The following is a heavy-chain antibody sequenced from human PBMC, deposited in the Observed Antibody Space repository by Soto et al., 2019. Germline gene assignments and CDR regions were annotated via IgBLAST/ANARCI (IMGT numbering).Heavy chain of an antibody. CDR2: MNPDSGHA. CDR3: ARRPHCSGGICYYGLDN. D-gene: IGHD2-15*01. Sequence: QVQLVQSGAEVKKPGASVKVSCKASGYTFTNSDINWVRQAPGQGLEWMGWMNPDSGHAAYAQKFRGRVTLTTSTSKSTVYMEMRSLGSEDTDVYYCARRPHCSGGICYYGLDNWGQGTLVTVSS. CDR1: GYTFTNSD. V-gene: IGHV1-8*01. J-gene: IGHJ4*02.